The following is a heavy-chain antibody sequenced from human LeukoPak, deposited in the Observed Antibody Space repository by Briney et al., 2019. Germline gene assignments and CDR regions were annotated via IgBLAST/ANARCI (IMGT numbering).Heavy chain of an antibody. CDR1: GGSISSYY. Sequence: SETLSLTCTVTGGSISSYYWSWIRQPPGKGLEWIGYIYYSGSTNYNPSLKSRVTISVDTSKNQFSLKLSSVTAADTVVYYCARSNAFSRSFQHWGQGTLVTVSS. CDR3: ARSNAFSRSFQH. J-gene: IGHJ1*01. D-gene: IGHD3-3*02. V-gene: IGHV4-59*01. CDR2: IYYSGST.